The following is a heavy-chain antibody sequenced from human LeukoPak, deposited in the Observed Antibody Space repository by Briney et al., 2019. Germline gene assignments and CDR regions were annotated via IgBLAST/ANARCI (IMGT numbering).Heavy chain of an antibody. CDR2: ISATGGSA. V-gene: IGHV3-23*01. J-gene: IGHJ4*02. CDR1: GFTFSSYA. CDR3: AKDFTRTYCSGGTCYPDC. D-gene: IGHD2-15*01. Sequence: GRSLRLSCAASGFTFSSYAMSWVRQAPGKGLEWVSGISATGGSADYADSVKGRFTISRDNSKNTLYLQMNSLRAEDTAVYYCAKDFTRTYCSGGTCYPDCWGQGTLVTVSS.